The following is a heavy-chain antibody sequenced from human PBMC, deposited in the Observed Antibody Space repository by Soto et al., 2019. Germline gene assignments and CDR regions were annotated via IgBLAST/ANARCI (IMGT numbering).Heavy chain of an antibody. CDR2: TRDKPRSYTT. J-gene: IGHJ5*01. Sequence: GSLRLSCAASGFTSSDHYMDWVRQAPGKGPEWVGRTRDKPRSYTTQYAASVKGRFTISRDDSKNSVYLQMNSLKTEDTAVYAAVTELSLRENWF. CDR1: GFTSSDHY. D-gene: IGHD1-26*01. V-gene: IGHV3-72*01. CDR3: VTELSLRENWF.